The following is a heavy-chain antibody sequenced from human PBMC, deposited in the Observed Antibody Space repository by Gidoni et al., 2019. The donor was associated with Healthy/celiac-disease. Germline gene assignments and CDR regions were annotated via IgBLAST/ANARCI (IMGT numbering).Heavy chain of an antibody. D-gene: IGHD3-16*01. CDR3: ARDTYVWGSPDAFDI. Sequence: QVQLVQSGAEVKKPGASVKVSCKASGYTFTNYGISWVRQAPGQGLEWMGWISAYNCNTTYAQKLQGRVTMNTDTSTSTVYMKLRSLRYHDPAVYYCARDTYVWGSPDAFDIWGQGTMVTVSS. CDR1: GYTFTNYG. V-gene: IGHV1-18*01. J-gene: IGHJ3*02. CDR2: ISAYNCNT.